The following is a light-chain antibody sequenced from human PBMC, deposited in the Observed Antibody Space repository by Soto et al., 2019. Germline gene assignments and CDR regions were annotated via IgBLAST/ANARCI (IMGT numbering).Light chain of an antibody. V-gene: IGLV4-69*01. Sequence: QLVLTQSPSASASLGASVKLTCTLSSGHSNYAIAWHQVQPEKGPRYLMKLNSDGSHNKGDGIPDRFSGSSSGAERYLTISSLQSEDEADYYCQTWGTGIQVFGGGTKLTVL. CDR3: QTWGTGIQV. CDR1: SGHSNYA. CDR2: LNSDGSH. J-gene: IGLJ2*01.